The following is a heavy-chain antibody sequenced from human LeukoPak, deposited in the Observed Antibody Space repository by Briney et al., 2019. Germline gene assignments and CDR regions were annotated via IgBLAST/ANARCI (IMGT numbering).Heavy chain of an antibody. J-gene: IGHJ4*02. V-gene: IGHV3-23*01. CDR3: ARGSRGDEYYFDY. CDR2: ISGSGGST. CDR1: GFTFSSYA. Sequence: GGSLRLSCAASGFTFSSYAMSWVRQAPGKGLEWVSAISGSGGSTYYADSVKGRFTISRDNSKNTLYLQMNSLRAEDTAVYYCARGSRGDEYYFDYWGQGTLVTVSS. D-gene: IGHD2-21*02.